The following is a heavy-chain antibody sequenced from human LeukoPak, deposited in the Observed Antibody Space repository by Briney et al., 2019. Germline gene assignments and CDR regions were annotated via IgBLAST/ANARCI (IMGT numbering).Heavy chain of an antibody. D-gene: IGHD1-26*01. CDR2: VNESGGT. V-gene: IGHV4-34*01. J-gene: IGHJ5*02. CDR1: IDSFRNYH. Sequence: SETLSLTCAVYIDSFRNYHWNWIRQTPPKGMEWVGEVNESGGTNISPSLRRRVILSVDTSKNQFSLKLISVTVADTAISHCARGQRATVPQVGETWFDPWGQGTRVTVSS. CDR3: ARGQRATVPQVGETWFDP.